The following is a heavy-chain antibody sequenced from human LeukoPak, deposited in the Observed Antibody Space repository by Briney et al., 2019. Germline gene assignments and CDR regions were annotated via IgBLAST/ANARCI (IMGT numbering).Heavy chain of an antibody. J-gene: IGHJ4*02. CDR3: ARAGGLELLALDY. CDR2: IYSGGST. CDR1: GFTVSSNY. Sequence: GGSLRLSCAASGFTVSSNYMSWVRQAPGKGLEWVSVIYSGGSTYYADSVKGRFTISRDNAKNSLYLQMNSLRAEDTAVYYCARAGGLELLALDYWGQGTLVTVSS. D-gene: IGHD1-7*01. V-gene: IGHV3-53*01.